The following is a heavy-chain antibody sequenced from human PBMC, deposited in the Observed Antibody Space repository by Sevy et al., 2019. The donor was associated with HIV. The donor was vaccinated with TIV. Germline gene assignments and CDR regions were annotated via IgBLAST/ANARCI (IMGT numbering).Heavy chain of an antibody. Sequence: GGSLRLSCAASGFTFNKYYMHWVRQAPGKGLEWVSRINTDGGLTDYADSVEGRFSIYRDNSKNTLYMQMNSLRAEDTAVYYWTFSSSWVLLYWGQGTLVTVSS. CDR2: INTDGGLT. D-gene: IGHD6-13*01. CDR1: GFTFNKYY. CDR3: TFSSSWVLLY. J-gene: IGHJ4*02. V-gene: IGHV3-74*01.